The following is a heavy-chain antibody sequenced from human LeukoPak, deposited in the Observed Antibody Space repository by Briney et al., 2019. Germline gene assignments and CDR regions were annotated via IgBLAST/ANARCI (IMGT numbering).Heavy chain of an antibody. J-gene: IGHJ4*02. CDR3: ARENPTGTVDY. CDR1: GFTFTSSA. D-gene: IGHD2-8*02. V-gene: IGHV1-58*02. CDR2: IVVGSGNT. Sequence: ASVKVSCKASGFTFTSSAMQWVRQARGQRLEWIGWIVVGSGNTNYAQKFQERVTITRDMSTSTAYMELSRLRSDDTAVYYCARENPTGTVDYWGQGTLVTVSS.